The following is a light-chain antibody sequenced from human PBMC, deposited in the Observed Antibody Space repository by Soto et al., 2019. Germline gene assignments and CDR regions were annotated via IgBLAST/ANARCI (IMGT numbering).Light chain of an antibody. CDR2: WAS. Sequence: DIVMTQSPDSLAVSLGERATINCKSSQSVLYSSNNKNFLAWYQHKPGQPPKLLFYWASTRESGVPDRFSASGSGTDFTLTISSLQAEDVAVYYCQHYFTTPITFGQGTRLEIK. J-gene: IGKJ5*01. CDR3: QHYFTTPIT. V-gene: IGKV4-1*01. CDR1: QSVLYSSNNKNF.